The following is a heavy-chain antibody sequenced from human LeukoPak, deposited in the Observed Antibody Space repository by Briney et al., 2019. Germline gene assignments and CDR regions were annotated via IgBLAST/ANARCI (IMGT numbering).Heavy chain of an antibody. J-gene: IGHJ5*02. CDR3: ARALYYYDSSGYYYVGRNWFDP. V-gene: IGHV4-30-4*08. Sequence: PSETLSLTCTVSGGSISSGDYYWSWIRQPPGKGLEWIGYIYYSGSTYYNPSLKSRVTISVDTSKNQFSLKLSSVTAADTAVYYCARALYYYDSSGYYYVGRNWFDPWGQGTLVTVSS. CDR2: IYYSGST. D-gene: IGHD3-22*01. CDR1: GGSISSGDYY.